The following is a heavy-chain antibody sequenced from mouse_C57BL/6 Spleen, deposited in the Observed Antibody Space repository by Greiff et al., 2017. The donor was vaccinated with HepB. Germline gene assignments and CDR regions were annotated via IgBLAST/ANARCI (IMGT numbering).Heavy chain of an antibody. CDR3: ARYYYGSSYMAWFAY. J-gene: IGHJ3*01. Sequence: DVQLQESGPELVKPGASVKISCKASGYSFTGYYMNWVKQSPEKSLEWIGEINPSTGGTTYNQKFKAKATLTVDKSSSTAYMQLKSLTSEDSAVYYCARYYYGSSYMAWFAYWGQGTLVTVSA. CDR2: INPSTGGT. D-gene: IGHD1-1*01. CDR1: GYSFTGYY. V-gene: IGHV1-42*01.